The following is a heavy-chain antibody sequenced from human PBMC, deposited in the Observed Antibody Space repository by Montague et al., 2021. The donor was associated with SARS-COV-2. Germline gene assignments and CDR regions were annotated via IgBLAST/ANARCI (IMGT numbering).Heavy chain of an antibody. CDR3: ARVGRQQLVRLSGMDV. CDR2: IYYSGST. D-gene: IGHD6-13*01. CDR1: GGSISSSSYY. Sequence: SETLSLTCTVSGGSISSSSYYWGWIRRPPGKGLEWIGSIYYSGSTYYNPSLKSRVTISVDTSKNQFSLKLSSVTAADTAVYYCARVGRQQLVRLSGMDVWGQGTTGTVSS. V-gene: IGHV4-39*07. J-gene: IGHJ6*02.